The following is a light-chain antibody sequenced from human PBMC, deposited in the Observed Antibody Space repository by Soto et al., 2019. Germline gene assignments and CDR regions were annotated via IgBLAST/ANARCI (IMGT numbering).Light chain of an antibody. V-gene: IGKV3-11*01. Sequence: ETVLTQSPATLSLSPGERATLSCRACQSVGGYLDWYQQKPGQAPRLLIYDASNRASGIPARFSGSGSGTDFTLTISSLEPEDLAVYYCHQRSNWPPLTFGGGTKVEIK. J-gene: IGKJ4*01. CDR1: QSVGGY. CDR2: DAS. CDR3: HQRSNWPPLT.